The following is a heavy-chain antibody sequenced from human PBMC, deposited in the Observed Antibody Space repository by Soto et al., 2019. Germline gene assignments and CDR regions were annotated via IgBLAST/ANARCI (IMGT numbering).Heavy chain of an antibody. Sequence: GGSLRLSCAASGFTFSSYGMHWVRQAPGKGLEWVAVISYDGNDKYYADSVKGRFTISRDNSKNTLYLQINSLRAEDTAVFYCAKERYSSSWSPLDFDYRGQGTLVTVSS. J-gene: IGHJ4*02. CDR1: GFTFSSYG. CDR3: AKERYSSSWSPLDFDY. D-gene: IGHD6-13*01. CDR2: ISYDGNDK. V-gene: IGHV3-30*18.